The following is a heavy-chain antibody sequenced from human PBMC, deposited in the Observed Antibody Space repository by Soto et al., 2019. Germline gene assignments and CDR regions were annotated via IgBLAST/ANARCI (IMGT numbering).Heavy chain of an antibody. D-gene: IGHD3-22*01. CDR2: IFYDGSSK. J-gene: IGHJ4*02. CDR3: ARASRNYYDSSGYPYYFDY. V-gene: IGHV3-33*08. Sequence: GGSLRLSCAASGFTISSYGMHWVRQAPGKGLEWVAVIFYDGSSKYYADSVKGRLTISRDNSKNTLYLQMNSLRAEDTAVYYCARASRNYYDSSGYPYYFDYWGQGTLVTVSS. CDR1: GFTISSYG.